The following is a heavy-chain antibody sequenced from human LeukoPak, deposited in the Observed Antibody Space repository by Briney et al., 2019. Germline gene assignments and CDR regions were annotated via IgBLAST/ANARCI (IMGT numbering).Heavy chain of an antibody. D-gene: IGHD3-22*01. Sequence: SVKVSCKSSGGTFSSYAISWVRQAPGQGLEWMGRIIPILGIANYAQKFQGRVTITADKSTSTAYMELSSLRSEDTAVYYCARPEKTYYGPSEAYYYGMDVWGQGTTVTVSS. CDR1: GGTFSSYA. CDR3: ARPEKTYYGPSEAYYYGMDV. CDR2: IIPILGIA. J-gene: IGHJ6*02. V-gene: IGHV1-69*04.